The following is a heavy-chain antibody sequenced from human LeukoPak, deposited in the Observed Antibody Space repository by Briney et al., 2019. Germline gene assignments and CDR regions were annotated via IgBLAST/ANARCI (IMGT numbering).Heavy chain of an antibody. V-gene: IGHV1-69*04. J-gene: IGHJ3*02. CDR2: VIHVLGVV. CDR3: AKDREMATGGFDI. Sequence: ASVKVSCKASGYTFTTYGINWVRQAPGQGLEWMGRVIHVLGVVNYAQKFQGRVTITADISTSTAYMELNSLRYEDTAVYYCAKDREMATGGFDIWGQGTMVTVYS. D-gene: IGHD5-24*01. CDR1: GYTFTTYG.